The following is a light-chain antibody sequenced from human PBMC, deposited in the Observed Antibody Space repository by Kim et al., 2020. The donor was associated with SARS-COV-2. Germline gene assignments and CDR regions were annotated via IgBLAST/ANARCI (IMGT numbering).Light chain of an antibody. Sequence: QSALTQPASVSGSPGQSITISCTGSSSDVGRYNYVSWYQQHPGKAPNLMIYDVSQRPSGISNRFSGSKPGNTASLTISGLQAEDEADYYCSSYTSSSAWVFGGGTKLTVL. CDR1: SSDVGRYNY. V-gene: IGLV2-14*01. J-gene: IGLJ3*02. CDR3: SSYTSSSAWV. CDR2: DVS.